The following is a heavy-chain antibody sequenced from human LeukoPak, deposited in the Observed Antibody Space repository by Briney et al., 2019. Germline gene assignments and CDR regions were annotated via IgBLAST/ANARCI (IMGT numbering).Heavy chain of an antibody. Sequence: SETLSLTCSVSGGSISSSYWSWIRQPPGKGLEWIGYISYSGNTNFIPSLKSRVTISLDTSKSQFSLRLSSVTAAETAVYYCARLKTVLLQDTWAYYIDYWGPGTLVAVSS. CDR1: GGSISSSY. J-gene: IGHJ4*02. D-gene: IGHD4-17*01. V-gene: IGHV4-59*08. CDR3: ARLKTVLLQDTWAYYIDY. CDR2: ISYSGNT.